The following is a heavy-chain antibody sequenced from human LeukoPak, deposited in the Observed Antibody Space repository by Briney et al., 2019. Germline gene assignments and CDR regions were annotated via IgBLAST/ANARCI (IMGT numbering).Heavy chain of an antibody. CDR2: INANDGST. D-gene: IGHD6-13*01. CDR3: ARAPRNSSTMLDY. V-gene: IGHV1-46*01. CDR1: GYTFTSYW. Sequence: GASVKVSCKASGYTFTSYWIQWVRQAPGQGFEWMALINANDGSTAYAHKFQGRVTMTRDTSTSTVYMDLSSLTSEDTAVYYCARAPRNSSTMLDYWGQGTLVTVSS. J-gene: IGHJ4*02.